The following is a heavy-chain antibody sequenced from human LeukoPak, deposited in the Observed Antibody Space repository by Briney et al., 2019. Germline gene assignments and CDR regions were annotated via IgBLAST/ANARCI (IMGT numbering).Heavy chain of an antibody. CDR2: IIPIFGTA. D-gene: IGHD2-15*01. J-gene: IGHJ5*02. CDR3: AGVASVAATADHVSWFDP. V-gene: IGHV1-69*13. Sequence: SVKVSCKASGGTFSSYAISWVRQAPGQGLEWMGGIIPIFGTANYAQKFQGRVTITADESTSTAYMELSSLRSEDTAVYHCAGVASVAATADHVSWFDPWGQGTLVTVSS. CDR1: GGTFSSYA.